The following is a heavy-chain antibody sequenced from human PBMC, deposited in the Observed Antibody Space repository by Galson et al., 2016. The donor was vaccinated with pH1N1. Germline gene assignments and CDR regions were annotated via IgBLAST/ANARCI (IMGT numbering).Heavy chain of an antibody. Sequence: LRLSCAASGFAFHNYAMSWVRQAPGKGLEWVSVISGSGDKTYYADSVKGRFTVSRDNAKNSLYLQMNSLRAEDTAVYYCARPGNYDGDRRGAFDLWGQGTMVTVSP. D-gene: IGHD3-10*01. V-gene: IGHV3-23*01. CDR1: GFAFHNYA. J-gene: IGHJ3*01. CDR3: ARPGNYDGDRRGAFDL. CDR2: ISGSGDKT.